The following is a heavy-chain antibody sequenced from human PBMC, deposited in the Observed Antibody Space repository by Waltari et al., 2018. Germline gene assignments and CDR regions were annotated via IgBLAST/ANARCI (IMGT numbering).Heavy chain of an antibody. CDR2: FLPIFGTP. V-gene: IGHV1-69*12. Sequence: QVHLVQSGAEVKKPGSSVKVSCKASGGTFGSYSVAWVRQAAGQGLEWLGGFLPIFGTPQYAQNFQGRVTLTADAATTTAYFELSGLTSEDTAIYYCARRNLGFAFDVWGQGTLVIVSS. D-gene: IGHD1-26*01. CDR3: ARRNLGFAFDV. CDR1: GGTFGSYS. J-gene: IGHJ3*01.